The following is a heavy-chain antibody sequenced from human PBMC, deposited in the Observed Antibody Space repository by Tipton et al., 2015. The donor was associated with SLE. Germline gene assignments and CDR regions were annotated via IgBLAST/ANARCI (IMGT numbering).Heavy chain of an antibody. CDR2: TYYRSKWNN. CDR1: GDSVSSNSAA. D-gene: IGHD2-21*02. J-gene: IGHJ6*02. V-gene: IGHV6-1*01. Sequence: GLVKPSQTLSLTCAISGDSVSSNSAAWNWIRQSPSRGLEWLGRTYYRSKWNNDYAVSVKSRISINADTAKNQFSLKLSSVTAADTAVYYCARRGGGDPRFLRTYYGLDVWGQGTTVTVSS. CDR3: ARRGGGDPRFLRTYYGLDV.